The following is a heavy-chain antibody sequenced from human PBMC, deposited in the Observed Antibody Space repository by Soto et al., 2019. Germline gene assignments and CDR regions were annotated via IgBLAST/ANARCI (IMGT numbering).Heavy chain of an antibody. CDR3: AKDGVTKVRYEGHNWFDP. CDR2: ISGSGGST. J-gene: IGHJ5*02. CDR1: GFTFSSYA. V-gene: IGHV3-23*01. Sequence: PGGSLRLSCAASGFTFSSYAMSWVRQAPGKGLEWVSAISGSGGSTYYADSVKGRFTISRDNSKNTLYLQMNSLRAEDTAVYYCAKDGVTKVRYEGHNWFDPWGQGTLVTVSS. D-gene: IGHD2-8*01.